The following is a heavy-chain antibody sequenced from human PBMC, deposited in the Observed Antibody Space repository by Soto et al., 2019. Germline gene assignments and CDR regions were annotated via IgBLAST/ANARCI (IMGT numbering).Heavy chain of an antibody. V-gene: IGHV4-34*01. CDR2: INHSGST. CDR1: GGSFSGYY. Sequence: QVQLPQWGAGLLKPSETLSLTCAVYGGSFSGYYWSWIRQPPGKGLEWIGEINHSGSTHYNPSLKSRVNISLDTSRTQFSLKLSSVTAAGTAVYYCARGLIRNNWFDPWGQGTLVTVSS. J-gene: IGHJ5*02. CDR3: ARGLIRNNWFDP.